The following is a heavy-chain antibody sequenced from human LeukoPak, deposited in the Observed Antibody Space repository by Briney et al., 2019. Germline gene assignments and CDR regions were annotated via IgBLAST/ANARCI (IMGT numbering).Heavy chain of an antibody. CDR3: ATYNGVAARPNWFDP. J-gene: IGHJ5*02. CDR2: FDPEDGET. Sequence: ASVKVSCKVSGYTLTELSMHWVRQAPGKGLEWMGGFDPEDGETIYAQKFQGRVTMTEDTSTDTAYMELSSLRSEDTAVYYCATYNGVAARPNWFDPWGQGTLVTVSS. V-gene: IGHV1-24*01. D-gene: IGHD6-6*01. CDR1: GYTLTELS.